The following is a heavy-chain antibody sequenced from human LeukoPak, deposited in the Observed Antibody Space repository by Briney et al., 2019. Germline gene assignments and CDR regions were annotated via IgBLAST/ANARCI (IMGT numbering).Heavy chain of an antibody. D-gene: IGHD3-3*01. Sequence: GGSLRLSCAASGFTFSSYWMSWVRQAPGKGLEWVANIKQDGSEKYYVDSVKGRFTISRDNAKNSLYLQMNSLRAEDTAVYYCVFSAAYGFWSGYWRTDAFDIWGQGTMVTVSS. V-gene: IGHV3-7*01. J-gene: IGHJ3*02. CDR1: GFTFSSYW. CDR3: VFSAAYGFWSGYWRTDAFDI. CDR2: IKQDGSEK.